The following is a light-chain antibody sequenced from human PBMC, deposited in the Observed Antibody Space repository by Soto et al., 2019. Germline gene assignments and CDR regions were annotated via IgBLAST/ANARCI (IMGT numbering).Light chain of an antibody. V-gene: IGKV3-20*01. Sequence: EIVLTQSPGTLSLSPGERATLSCRASQSVSSSYLAWYQQKPGQAPRLPIYGASSRATGIPDRFSGSGSGTDFTLTISRLEPEDFAVYYCQQYGKTFGQGTKV. CDR2: GAS. CDR1: QSVSSSY. CDR3: QQYGKT. J-gene: IGKJ1*01.